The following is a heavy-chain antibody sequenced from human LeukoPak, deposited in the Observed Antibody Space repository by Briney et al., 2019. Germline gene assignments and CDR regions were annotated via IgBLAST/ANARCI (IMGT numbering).Heavy chain of an antibody. J-gene: IGHJ4*02. CDR2: ISGSGGST. CDR3: AKSPWSSVVVPAAIDDY. Sequence: GGSLRLSCAASGFTFSSYAMSWVRQAPGKGLEWVSAISGSGGSTYYADSVKGRFTISRDNSKNTLYLQMNSLRAEDTAVYYCAKSPWSSVVVPAAIDDYWGQGTLVTVSS. V-gene: IGHV3-23*01. CDR1: GFTFSSYA. D-gene: IGHD2-2*02.